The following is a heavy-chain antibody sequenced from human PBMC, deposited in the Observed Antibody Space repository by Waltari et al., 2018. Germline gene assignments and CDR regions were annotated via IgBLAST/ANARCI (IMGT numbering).Heavy chain of an antibody. Sequence: QVQLVQSGAEVKEPGASVKVSCKASGYTFTRHYMHSVRQAPGQGLEWMGIINPSDDTKAYTQEFQGRVTMTRDTSTNTFYMELSSLRSEDTAVYYCARAASTYCSTTSCPGDYWGQGTLVTVSS. D-gene: IGHD2-2*01. CDR2: INPSDDTK. CDR3: ARAASTYCSTTSCPGDY. J-gene: IGHJ4*02. V-gene: IGHV1-46*01. CDR1: GYTFTRHY.